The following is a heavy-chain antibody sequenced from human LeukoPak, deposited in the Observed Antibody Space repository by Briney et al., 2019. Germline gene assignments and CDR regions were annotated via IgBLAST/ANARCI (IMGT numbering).Heavy chain of an antibody. Sequence: SQTLSLTCDVSGGSITSGEYFWSWIRQPPGKGLEWIGYIYHSGRTSYNPPLTSRVTISVDRTKNQFSLKLSSVTAADTAVYYCARRNADDAFDIWGQGTMVTVSS. CDR3: ARRNADDAFDI. CDR2: IYHSGRT. J-gene: IGHJ3*02. V-gene: IGHV4-30-2*01. CDR1: GGSITSGEYF.